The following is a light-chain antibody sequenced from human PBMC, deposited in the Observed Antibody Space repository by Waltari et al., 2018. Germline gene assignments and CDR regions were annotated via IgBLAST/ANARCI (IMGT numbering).Light chain of an antibody. CDR2: AAS. CDR1: QSISIY. J-gene: IGKJ1*01. Sequence: DIQMTQSPSSLSASVGDRVSIPCRTSQSISIYLNWYQQKPGKAPKLLIYAASSLQSGVPSRFSGGGSGTDFTLTISSLQPEDFATYYCQQSYSTLRTFGQGTKVDIK. V-gene: IGKV1-39*01. CDR3: QQSYSTLRT.